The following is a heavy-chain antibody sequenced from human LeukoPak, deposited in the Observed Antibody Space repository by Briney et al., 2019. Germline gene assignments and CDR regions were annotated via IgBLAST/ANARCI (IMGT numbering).Heavy chain of an antibody. J-gene: IGHJ4*02. Sequence: PGGSLRLSCAASGFTFSSYAMSWVRQAPGKGLEWVSAISGSGGSTYYADSVKGRFTISRDNSKNTLYLQMNSLRAEDTAVYYCAKDQRGYSSSWYHYWGQETLVTVSS. CDR1: GFTFSSYA. CDR3: AKDQRGYSSSWYHY. CDR2: ISGSGGST. D-gene: IGHD6-13*01. V-gene: IGHV3-23*01.